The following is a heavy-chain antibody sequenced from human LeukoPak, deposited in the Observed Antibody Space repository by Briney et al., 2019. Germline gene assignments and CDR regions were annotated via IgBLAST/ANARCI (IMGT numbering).Heavy chain of an antibody. CDR3: VREGRLRGGSDY. J-gene: IGHJ4*02. Sequence: GGSLRLSCAASGFTFSSYSMNWVRQAPGKGLEWVSSISSSSSYIYYADSVKGRFTISRDNAMESLYLQMNSLRVEDTAVYYCVREGRLRGGSDYWGQGTPVTVSS. D-gene: IGHD4-17*01. CDR2: ISSSSSYI. CDR1: GFTFSSYS. V-gene: IGHV3-21*01.